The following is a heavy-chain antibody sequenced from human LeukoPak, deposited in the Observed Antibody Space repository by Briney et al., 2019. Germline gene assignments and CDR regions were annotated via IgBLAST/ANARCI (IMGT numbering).Heavy chain of an antibody. CDR1: GFTFSDYW. Sequence: GGSLRLSCIASGFTFSDYWVSWVRQAPGMGLEWVANIETDGDQKNYVDSVKGRFTISRDNARNSLYLQMSSLRVDDTAVYFCARDIPSGFYTPDYWGRGTLVTVSS. V-gene: IGHV3-7*01. CDR2: IETDGDQK. CDR3: ARDIPSGFYTPDY. D-gene: IGHD5-12*01. J-gene: IGHJ4*02.